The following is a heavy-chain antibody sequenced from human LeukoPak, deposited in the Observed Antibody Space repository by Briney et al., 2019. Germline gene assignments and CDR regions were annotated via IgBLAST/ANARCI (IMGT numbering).Heavy chain of an antibody. V-gene: IGHV4-59*08. CDR3: ARRGGSPSHFDP. J-gene: IGHJ5*02. Sequence: SETLSLTCTVSGAPLSSYYWSWIRQPPGKGLEWIGYIYYDGSTNYNPSLKSRVTISVDTSKNQFSLKLSSVTAADTAVYYCARRGGSPSHFDPWGQGTLVTVSS. D-gene: IGHD2-2*01. CDR2: IYYDGST. CDR1: GAPLSSYY.